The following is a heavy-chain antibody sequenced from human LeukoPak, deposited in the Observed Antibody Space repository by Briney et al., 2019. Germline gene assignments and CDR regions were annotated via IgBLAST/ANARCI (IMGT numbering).Heavy chain of an antibody. Sequence: SETLSLTCAVSGVSFDDYYWAWVRQTPGRGLEWIGEINHSGYTNDSPSLKGRATLSIDTSRKQFSLNLRSVTVADAGFYYCTRMSTGYDYWGQGTLVTVSS. D-gene: IGHD4-17*01. CDR1: GVSFDDYY. J-gene: IGHJ4*02. CDR3: TRMSTGYDY. V-gene: IGHV4-34*04. CDR2: INHSGYT.